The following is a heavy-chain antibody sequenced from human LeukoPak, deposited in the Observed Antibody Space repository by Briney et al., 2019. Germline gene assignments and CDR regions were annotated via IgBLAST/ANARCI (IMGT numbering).Heavy chain of an antibody. CDR2: INHSGST. V-gene: IGHV4-34*01. D-gene: IGHD3-22*01. Sequence: SETLSLTCAVYGGSFSGYYWSWIRQPPGKGLEWIGEINHSGSTNYNPSLKSRVTISVDTSKNQFSLKLSSVTAADTAVYYCARDHYYESSGYYPNYFDYWGQGTLVTVSS. CDR1: GGSFSGYY. CDR3: ARDHYYESSGYYPNYFDY. J-gene: IGHJ4*02.